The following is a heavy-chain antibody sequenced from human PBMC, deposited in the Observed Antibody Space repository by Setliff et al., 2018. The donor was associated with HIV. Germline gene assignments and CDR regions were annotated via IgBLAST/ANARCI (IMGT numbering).Heavy chain of an antibody. Sequence: SETLSLTCTVSGGSIRSSSYFWGWIRQPPGKGLEWIGSIHHSGSTNYNPSLKSRVTILGDTSKNQFSLKLSSVTAADTAVYYCARDGPLEGSYRYYYYYMDVWGKGTTVTVSS. CDR2: IHHSGST. J-gene: IGHJ6*03. CDR3: ARDGPLEGSYRYYYYYMDV. CDR1: GGSIRSSSYF. D-gene: IGHD3-10*01. V-gene: IGHV4-39*07.